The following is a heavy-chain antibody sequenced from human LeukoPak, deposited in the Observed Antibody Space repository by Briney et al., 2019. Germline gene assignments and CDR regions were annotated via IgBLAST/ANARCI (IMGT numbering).Heavy chain of an antibody. CDR1: GGSISSSSYY. CDR2: INHSGST. Sequence: SETLSLTCTVSGGSISSSSYYWSWIRQPPGKGLEWIGEINHSGSTNYNPSLKSRVTISVDTSKNQFSLKLSSVTAADTAVYYCATQYSLYYFDYWGQGTLVTVSS. V-gene: IGHV4-39*07. CDR3: ATQYSLYYFDY. J-gene: IGHJ4*02. D-gene: IGHD2-21*01.